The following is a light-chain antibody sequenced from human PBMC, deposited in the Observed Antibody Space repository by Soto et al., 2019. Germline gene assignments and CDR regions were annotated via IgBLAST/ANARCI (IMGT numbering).Light chain of an antibody. CDR2: GAS. CDR3: QQYNNWPLT. V-gene: IGKV3-15*01. J-gene: IGKJ4*01. Sequence: EVVMTQSPAILSVSPGDTATLSCRATQSVASNLAWYQQKPGQAPRLLISGASTRATAIPARFSGSGSGTEFTLTISSLQSEDFAFYYCQQYNNWPLTFGGGTKVDIK. CDR1: QSVASN.